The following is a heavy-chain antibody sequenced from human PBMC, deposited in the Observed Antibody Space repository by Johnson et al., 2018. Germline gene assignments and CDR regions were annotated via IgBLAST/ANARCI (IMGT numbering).Heavy chain of an antibody. Sequence: VQLLESGGGVVQPGRSLRLSCAASGFTFSSYAMHWVRQAPGKGLEWVAVISYDGSNKYYADSVKGRFTISSDNSKNTLYLQMNRLRAEDTAVYYWARGSDIVVVVAATPAYYMDVWGKGTTVTVSS. V-gene: IGHV3-30-3*01. CDR3: ARGSDIVVVVAATPAYYMDV. CDR2: ISYDGSNK. D-gene: IGHD2-15*01. CDR1: GFTFSSYA. J-gene: IGHJ6*03.